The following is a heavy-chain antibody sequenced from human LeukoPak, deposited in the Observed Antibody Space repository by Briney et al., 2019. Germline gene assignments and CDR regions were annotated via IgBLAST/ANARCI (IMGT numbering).Heavy chain of an antibody. CDR1: GGSISSYY. J-gene: IGHJ4*02. CDR3: ARDRPTKIYSGYVLFKD. Sequence: PSETLSLTCTVSGGSISSYYWSWIRQPPGKGLEWIGYIYYSGSTNYNPSLKSRVTISVDTSKNQFSLKLSSVTAADTAVYYCARDRPTKIYSGYVLFKDWGQGTLVTVSS. D-gene: IGHD5-12*01. CDR2: IYYSGST. V-gene: IGHV4-59*01.